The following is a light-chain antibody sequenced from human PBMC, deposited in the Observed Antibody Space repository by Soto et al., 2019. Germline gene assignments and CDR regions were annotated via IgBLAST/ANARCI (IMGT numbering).Light chain of an antibody. CDR3: SSYAGSKNVV. Sequence: QSALTQPPSASGSPGQSVTISCSGTSSDVGGYDYVSWFQQHPGKAPKLMIYEVTKRPSGVPDRFSASKSGNTASLTVSGLQAEDEAEYYCSSYAGSKNVVFGGGTKLTVL. J-gene: IGLJ2*01. CDR1: SSDVGGYDY. CDR2: EVT. V-gene: IGLV2-8*01.